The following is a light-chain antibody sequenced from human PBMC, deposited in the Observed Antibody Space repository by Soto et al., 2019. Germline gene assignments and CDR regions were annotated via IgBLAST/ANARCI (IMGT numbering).Light chain of an antibody. J-gene: IGKJ3*01. CDR3: QQYHSDPFT. CDR2: KAS. V-gene: IGKV1-5*03. Sequence: DIQMTQSPSTLSASVGDRLSITCRASQSITNWLAWYQQKPGKAPKLLIYKASSLQSEVPSRFSGSAAGPEFTLTISGLQPDDFATYYCQQYHSDPFTFGPGTKVDIK. CDR1: QSITNW.